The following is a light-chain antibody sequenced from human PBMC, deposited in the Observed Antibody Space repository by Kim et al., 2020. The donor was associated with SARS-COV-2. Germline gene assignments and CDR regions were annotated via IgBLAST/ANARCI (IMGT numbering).Light chain of an antibody. Sequence: QSALTQPASVSGSPGQSITISCTGTSSDVGSYNLVSWYQQHPGKAPKLMIYEVSKRPSGVSNRFSGSKSGNTASLTISGLQAEDEADYYCCSYAAPDVVFGGGTKLTVL. CDR2: EVS. CDR3: CSYAAPDVV. J-gene: IGLJ2*01. V-gene: IGLV2-23*02. CDR1: SSDVGSYNL.